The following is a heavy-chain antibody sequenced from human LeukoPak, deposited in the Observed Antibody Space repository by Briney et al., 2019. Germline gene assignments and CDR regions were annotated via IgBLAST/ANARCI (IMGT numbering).Heavy chain of an antibody. J-gene: IGHJ4*02. V-gene: IGHV3-30-3*01. Sequence: SGGSLRLSCAASGFTVSSYAMHWVRQAPGKGLEWVAVISYDGSNKYYADSVKGRFTISRDNSKNTLYLQMNSLRAEDTAVYYCAREVDYWGQGTLVTVSS. CDR1: GFTVSSYA. CDR3: AREVDY. CDR2: ISYDGSNK.